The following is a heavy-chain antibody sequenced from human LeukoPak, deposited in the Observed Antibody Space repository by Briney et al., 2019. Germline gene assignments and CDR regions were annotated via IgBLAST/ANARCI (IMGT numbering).Heavy chain of an antibody. Sequence: KPSETLSLTCAVYGVSFSGYYWSWIRQPPGKGLEWIGGINHSGSTNYNPSLKSRVTISVYTSTNQFSLKRSSVTAADTAVYYCARHGNENFDYWGQGTLVTASS. J-gene: IGHJ4*02. CDR3: ARHGNENFDY. CDR2: INHSGST. V-gene: IGHV4-34*01. D-gene: IGHD4-23*01. CDR1: GVSFSGYY.